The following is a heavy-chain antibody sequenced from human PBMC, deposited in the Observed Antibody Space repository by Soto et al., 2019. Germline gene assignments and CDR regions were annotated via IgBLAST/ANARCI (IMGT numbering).Heavy chain of an antibody. V-gene: IGHV3-23*01. CDR1: GFTFSSYA. Sequence: GGSLRLSCAASGFTFSSYAMSWVRQAPGKGLEWVSAISGSGGSTYYADSVKGRFTISRDNSKNTLYLQMNSLRAVDTAVYYCAKVRIHLSSYYFDYWGQGTLVTVSS. J-gene: IGHJ4*02. D-gene: IGHD5-18*01. CDR3: AKVRIHLSSYYFDY. CDR2: ISGSGGST.